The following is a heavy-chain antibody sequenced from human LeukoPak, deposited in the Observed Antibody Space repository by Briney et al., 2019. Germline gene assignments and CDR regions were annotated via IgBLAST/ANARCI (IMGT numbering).Heavy chain of an antibody. CDR3: ARASYYYDSSGWNY. CDR1: GFTFSSYA. V-gene: IGHV3-30-3*01. Sequence: GGSLRLSCAASGFTFSSYAMHWVRQAPGKGLEWVAVISYDGSNKYYADSVKGRFTISRDNSKNTLYLQMNSLRAEDTAVYYCARASYYYDSSGWNYWGQGTLVTVSS. J-gene: IGHJ4*02. CDR2: ISYDGSNK. D-gene: IGHD3-22*01.